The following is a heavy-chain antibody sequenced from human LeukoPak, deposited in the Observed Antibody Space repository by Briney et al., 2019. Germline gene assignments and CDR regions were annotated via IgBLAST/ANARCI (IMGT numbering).Heavy chain of an antibody. CDR3: ARSALDWFDP. CDR2: IYYSGST. V-gene: IGHV4-59*12. J-gene: IGHJ5*02. CDR1: GGSISSYY. Sequence: SETLSLTCTVSGGSISSYYWSWIRQPPGKGLEWIGYIYYSGSTYYNPSLKSRVTISVDTSKNQFSLKLSSVTAADTAVYYCARSALDWFDPWGQGTLVTVSS.